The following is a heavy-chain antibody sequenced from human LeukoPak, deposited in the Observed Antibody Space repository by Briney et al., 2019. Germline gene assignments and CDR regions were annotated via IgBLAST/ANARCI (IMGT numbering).Heavy chain of an antibody. V-gene: IGHV3-49*03. CDR2: IRSNTYGGTA. J-gene: IGHJ4*02. Sequence: GGSLRLSCTASGFTFGDYAMSWFRQASGKGLEWVGFIRSNTYGGTAEYAASVKGRFTISRDESKSIAYLQMNSLKTEDTAVYYCTKGDYHAYWGQGTLATVSS. CDR1: GFTFGDYA. CDR3: TKGDYHAY.